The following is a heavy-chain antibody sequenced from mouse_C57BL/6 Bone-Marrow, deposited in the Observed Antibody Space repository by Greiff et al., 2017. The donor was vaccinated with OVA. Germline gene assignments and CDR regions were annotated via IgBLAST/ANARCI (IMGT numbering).Heavy chain of an antibody. Sequence: QVQLKQPGAELVKPGASVKVSCKASGYTFTSYWMHWVKQRPGQGLEWIGRIHPSDSDTNYNQKFKGKATLTVDKSSSTAYMQLSSLTSEDSAVYYCAIYGDGYYMGPGAMDYWGQGTSVTVSS. V-gene: IGHV1-74*01. D-gene: IGHD2-3*01. CDR3: AIYGDGYYMGPGAMDY. CDR1: GYTFTSYW. CDR2: IHPSDSDT. J-gene: IGHJ4*01.